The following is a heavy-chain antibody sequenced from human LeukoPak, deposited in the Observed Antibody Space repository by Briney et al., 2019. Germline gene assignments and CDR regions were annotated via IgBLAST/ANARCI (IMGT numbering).Heavy chain of an antibody. CDR2: IGGSGGT. Sequence: GGSLRLSCVVSGLTFSNYAMTWVRQAPGRGLEWVSSIGGSGGTNYADSVRGRFTISRDNSRNTLYLQMNSLRAGDTAVYYCSRDPNGAYVGAFEFQRWGQGTLVTVSS. D-gene: IGHD4-17*01. CDR1: GLTFSNYA. CDR3: SRDPNGAYVGAFEFQR. V-gene: IGHV3-23*01. J-gene: IGHJ1*01.